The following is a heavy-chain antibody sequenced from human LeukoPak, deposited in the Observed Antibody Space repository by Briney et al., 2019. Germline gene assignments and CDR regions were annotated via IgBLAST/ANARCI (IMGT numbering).Heavy chain of an antibody. D-gene: IGHD3-10*01. CDR3: ARSRELRFGELLYYYYYMDV. CDR2: IYHSGST. CDR1: GGSISSSNW. Sequence: SETLSLTCAVSGGSISSSNWWSWVRQPPGKGLEWIGEIYHSGSTNYNPSLKSRVTISVDTSKDQFSLKLSSVTAADTAVYYCARSRELRFGELLYYYYYMDVWGKGTTVTISS. J-gene: IGHJ6*03. V-gene: IGHV4-4*02.